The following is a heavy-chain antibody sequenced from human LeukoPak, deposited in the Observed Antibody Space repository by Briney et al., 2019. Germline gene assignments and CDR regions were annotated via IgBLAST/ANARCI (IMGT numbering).Heavy chain of an antibody. Sequence: SETLSLTCTVSGGSVSSDYWSWIRQPLGKGLEWIGYIYHTGNSDYNPSLKSRATISLDTSKNQFSLKLTSVTAADTAVYFCARHPFSSPFDYWGQGTLVTVSS. CDR2: IYHTGNS. CDR1: GGSVSSDY. D-gene: IGHD2/OR15-2a*01. V-gene: IGHV4-59*08. CDR3: ARHPFSSPFDY. J-gene: IGHJ4*02.